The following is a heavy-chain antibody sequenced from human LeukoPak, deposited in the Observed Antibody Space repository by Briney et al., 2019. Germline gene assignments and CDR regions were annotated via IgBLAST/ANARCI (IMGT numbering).Heavy chain of an antibody. V-gene: IGHV3-53*01. D-gene: IGHD6-13*01. J-gene: IGHJ4*02. Sequence: DSVKGRFTISRDNSKNTLHLQMNTLRAEDTAVYYCASHIATAGSVDYWGQGTLVTVSS. CDR3: ASHIATAGSVDY.